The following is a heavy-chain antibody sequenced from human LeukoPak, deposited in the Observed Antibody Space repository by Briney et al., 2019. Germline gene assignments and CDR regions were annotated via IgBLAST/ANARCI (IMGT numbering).Heavy chain of an antibody. CDR2: IDPSDSET. J-gene: IGHJ4*02. Sequence: LGESLKISCKASGYRFTSYWIGWVRQMPGKGLEWMGIIDPSDSETRYTPSFQGQVTISVDKSLTTADLQWNSLKASDTAMYYCARQTAMGRSGDYWGQGTLVTVSS. D-gene: IGHD5-18*01. V-gene: IGHV5-51*01. CDR1: GYRFTSYW. CDR3: ARQTAMGRSGDY.